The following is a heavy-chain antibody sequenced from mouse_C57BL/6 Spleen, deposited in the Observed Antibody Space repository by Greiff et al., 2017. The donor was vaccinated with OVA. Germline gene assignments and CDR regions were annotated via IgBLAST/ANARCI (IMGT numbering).Heavy chain of an antibody. J-gene: IGHJ3*01. CDR3: AREMGGYDPWFAY. V-gene: IGHV1-64*01. Sequence: QVQLQQPGAELVKPGASVKLSCKASGYTFTSYWMHWVKQRPGQGLEWIGMIHPNSGSTNYNEKFKSKATLTVDKSSSTAYMQLSSLTSEDSAVYYCAREMGGYDPWFAYWGQGTLVTVSA. CDR1: GYTFTSYW. CDR2: IHPNSGST. D-gene: IGHD2-2*01.